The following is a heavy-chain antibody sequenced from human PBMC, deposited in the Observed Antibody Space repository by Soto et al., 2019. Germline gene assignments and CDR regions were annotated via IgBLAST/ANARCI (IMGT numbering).Heavy chain of an antibody. Sequence: QVQLQESGPGLVKPSGTLSLTCAVSGGSISSSNWWSWVRQPPGKGLEWIGEIYHSGSTNYNPSRKSRGTISVDKSKNQFSLKLSSVTAADTAVYYCARAHYYGSGSYYPENYYYYGMDVWGQGTTVTVSS. CDR2: IYHSGST. V-gene: IGHV4-4*02. CDR3: ARAHYYGSGSYYPENYYYYGMDV. J-gene: IGHJ6*02. D-gene: IGHD3-10*01. CDR1: GGSISSSNW.